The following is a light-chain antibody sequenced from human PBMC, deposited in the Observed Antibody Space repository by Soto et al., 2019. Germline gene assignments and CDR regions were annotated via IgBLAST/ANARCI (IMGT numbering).Light chain of an antibody. Sequence: QSALTQPASLSGSPGQSITISCTGTSSDIGAYDYVSWFQQHPGKAPKLMISEVNNRPSGVSNRFSGSKSGNTAYLTISGLQVEDEAEYFCVSFTTTSTHVFGTRTKLTVL. J-gene: IGLJ1*01. CDR2: EVN. CDR1: SSDIGAYDY. CDR3: VSFTTTSTHV. V-gene: IGLV2-14*01.